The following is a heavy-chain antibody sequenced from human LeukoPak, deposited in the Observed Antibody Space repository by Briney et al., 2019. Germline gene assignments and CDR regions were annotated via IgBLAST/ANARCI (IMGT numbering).Heavy chain of an antibody. V-gene: IGHV1-18*04. Sequence: ASVKVSCKASGYTFTGYYMHWLRQAPGQGLEWMGWISAYNGNTKSAQRFQGRVTMTTDTPTSTAYMELRSLRSDDTSVYYCARSKDCSGGSCYPRGDWFDPWGQGALVTVSS. J-gene: IGHJ5*02. CDR2: ISAYNGNT. D-gene: IGHD2-15*01. CDR3: ARSKDCSGGSCYPRGDWFDP. CDR1: GYTFTGYY.